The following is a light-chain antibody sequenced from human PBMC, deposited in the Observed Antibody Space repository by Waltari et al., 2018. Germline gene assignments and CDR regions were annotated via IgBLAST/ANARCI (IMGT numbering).Light chain of an antibody. V-gene: IGKV1-17*01. J-gene: IGKJ1*01. CDR3: LQHSSYSRT. CDR1: QGIGND. CDR2: TAS. Sequence: DIQMTQSPSSLSASVGDRVTITCRASQGIGNDLGWFLQKPGKAPKRLIYTASSLQSGVPSRFSGSGSGTEFTLTISSLQPEDFATYYCLQHSSYSRTFGQGTKVEMK.